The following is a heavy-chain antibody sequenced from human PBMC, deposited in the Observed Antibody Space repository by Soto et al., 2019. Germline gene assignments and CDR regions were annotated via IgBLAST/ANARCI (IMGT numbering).Heavy chain of an antibody. J-gene: IGHJ6*02. V-gene: IGHV1-46*01. D-gene: IGHD7-27*01. CDR1: GYTFTSYY. CDR3: ARDPNLSLTYHDYGIDV. Sequence: QVQLMQSGAEVKKPGASVKVYCKASGYTFTSYYIHWVRQAPGQGIEWMGIINPSGGSASYARKFQGRVAMTRDTSTSTVYMEVSSLGYEDTAVYYCARDPNLSLTYHDYGIDVWGQGTTVTVSS. CDR2: INPSGGSA.